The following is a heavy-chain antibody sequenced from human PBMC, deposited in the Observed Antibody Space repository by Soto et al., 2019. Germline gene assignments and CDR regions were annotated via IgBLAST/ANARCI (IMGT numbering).Heavy chain of an antibody. V-gene: IGHV3-30-3*01. CDR3: ARDRESSGYWEYFDY. D-gene: IGHD3-22*01. CDR1: GFTFSSYA. Sequence: QVQLVESGGGVVQPGRSLRLSCAASGFTFSSYAMHWVRQAPGKGLEWVAVISYDGSNKYYADSVKGRFTISRDNSKNTLYLQMNSLRAEDTAVYYCARDRESSGYWEYFDYWGQGTLVTVSS. CDR2: ISYDGSNK. J-gene: IGHJ4*02.